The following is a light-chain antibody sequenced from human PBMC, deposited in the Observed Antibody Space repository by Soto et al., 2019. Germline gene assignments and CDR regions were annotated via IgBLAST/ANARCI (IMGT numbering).Light chain of an antibody. CDR1: SSDVGSYNL. V-gene: IGLV2-23*02. J-gene: IGLJ1*01. CDR3: CSWAGSNTFYF. Sequence: QSALTQPASVSGSPGQSITISCTGTSSDVGSYNLVSWYQQLPGKAPKLIIYEVSTRPSGVSNRFSGSKSGNTASLTISGLQAEDEADYYCCSWAGSNTFYFFGTGTKLTVL. CDR2: EVS.